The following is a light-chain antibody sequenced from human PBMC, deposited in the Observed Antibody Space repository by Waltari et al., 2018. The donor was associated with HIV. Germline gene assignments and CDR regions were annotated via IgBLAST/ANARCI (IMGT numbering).Light chain of an antibody. CDR2: DDS. J-gene: IGLJ2*01. V-gene: IGLV3-21*02. Sequence: SYVLTQPPSVSVAPGRTARIPCGGDNIGSKGVHWYQKKPSQAPVLVVYDDSDRPSGIPERFSGSSSWNTATLTISRVEAGDEADFYCQVWDSSTDLRVFGGGTKLTVL. CDR1: NIGSKG. CDR3: QVWDSSTDLRV.